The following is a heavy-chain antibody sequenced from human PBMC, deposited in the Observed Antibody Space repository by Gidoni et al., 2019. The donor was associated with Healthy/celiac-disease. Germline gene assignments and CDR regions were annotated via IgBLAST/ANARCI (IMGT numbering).Heavy chain of an antibody. CDR3: AREGPCSGGSCYSTTAI. CDR2: IYYSGST. Sequence: QVQLQESGPGLVKPSETLSLTCTVSGGSISSYYWSWIRQPPGKGLEWIGYIYYSGSTNYNPSLKSRVTISVDTSKNQFSLKLSSVTAADTAVYYCAREGPCSGGSCYSTTAIWGQGTLVTVSS. CDR1: GGSISSYY. J-gene: IGHJ4*02. D-gene: IGHD2-15*01. V-gene: IGHV4-59*01.